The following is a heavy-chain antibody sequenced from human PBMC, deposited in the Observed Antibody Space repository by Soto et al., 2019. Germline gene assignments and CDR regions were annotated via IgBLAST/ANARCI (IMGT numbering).Heavy chain of an antibody. CDR1: GGSISSYY. Sequence: SETLSLTCTVSGGSISSYYWSWIRQPPGKGLEWIGYIYYSGSTNYNPSLKSRVTISVDTSKNQFSLKLSSVTAADTAVYYCARADGYNWNYGPYYYGMDVWGQGTTVTVSS. V-gene: IGHV4-59*01. J-gene: IGHJ6*02. CDR2: IYYSGST. CDR3: ARADGYNWNYGPYYYGMDV. D-gene: IGHD1-7*01.